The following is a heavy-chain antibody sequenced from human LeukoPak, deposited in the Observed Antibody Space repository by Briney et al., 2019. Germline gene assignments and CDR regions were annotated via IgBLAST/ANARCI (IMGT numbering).Heavy chain of an antibody. V-gene: IGHV3-23*01. CDR3: ARRIPGLTPHIDY. CDR2: ISGSGGST. CDR1: GFTFSSYA. J-gene: IGHJ4*02. Sequence: GGSLRLSCAASGFTFSSYAMSWVRQAPGKGLEWVSAISGSGGSTYYADSVKGRFTISRDNSKNSLYLQMNSLRAEDTAMYYCARRIPGLTPHIDYWGQGTLVTVSS. D-gene: IGHD2-15*01.